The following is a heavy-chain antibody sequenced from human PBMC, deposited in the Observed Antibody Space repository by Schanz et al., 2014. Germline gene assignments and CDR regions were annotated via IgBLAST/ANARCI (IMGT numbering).Heavy chain of an antibody. Sequence: EVQLVESGGGLVKPGGSLRLSCAASGFTFSTYYMNWVRQAPGKGLEWVSSISSSSSYISYADSVKGRFTISRDNAKNSLYLQMNSLRAEDTAVYDCARASDSSWYMDVWGRGTTVTVSS. CDR3: ARASDSSWYMDV. CDR1: GFTFSTYY. J-gene: IGHJ6*03. V-gene: IGHV3-21*02. CDR2: ISSSSSYI. D-gene: IGHD2-21*02.